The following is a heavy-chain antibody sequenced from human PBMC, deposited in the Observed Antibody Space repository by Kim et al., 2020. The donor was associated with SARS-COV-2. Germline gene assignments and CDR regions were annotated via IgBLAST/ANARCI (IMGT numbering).Heavy chain of an antibody. D-gene: IGHD3-10*01. CDR1: GFSFTNAW. J-gene: IGHJ4*02. Sequence: GGSLRLSCVVSGFSFTNAWMNWVRQAPGKGLEWVGRIKSKTDGETIHYAAPVQGRFTISRDDSKNTVYLQMNTLKTEDTGVYYCRDHNGAGSWDHWGQGTLVTVSS. CDR2: IKSKTDGETI. CDR3: RDHNGAGSWDH. V-gene: IGHV3-15*01.